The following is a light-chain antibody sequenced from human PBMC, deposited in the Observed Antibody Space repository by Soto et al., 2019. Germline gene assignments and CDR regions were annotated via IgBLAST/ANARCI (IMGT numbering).Light chain of an antibody. CDR2: DVS. V-gene: IGLV2-14*01. Sequence: QSALTQPASVSGSPGRSTTIPSTGTSTDVGGYNYVSWYQQHPGKAPKLMIYDVSDRPSGVSNRFSGSKSGNTASLTISGLQAEDEADYYCSSYTSSSSLGVFGGGTKLTVL. CDR1: STDVGGYNY. CDR3: SSYTSSSSLGV. J-gene: IGLJ3*02.